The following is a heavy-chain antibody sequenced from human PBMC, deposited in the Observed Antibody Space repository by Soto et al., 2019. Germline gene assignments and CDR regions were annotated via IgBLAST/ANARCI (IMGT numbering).Heavy chain of an antibody. V-gene: IGHV1-8*01. Sequence: ASVKVSCKASGCTFTSYDIHWVRQATGQGLEWMGWMNPNSGNTGYAQKFQGRVTMTRNTSISTAYMELSSLRSEDTAVYYCALPYCSGGSCYEYYFDYWGQGTLVTVSS. J-gene: IGHJ4*02. D-gene: IGHD2-15*01. CDR1: GCTFTSYD. CDR2: MNPNSGNT. CDR3: ALPYCSGGSCYEYYFDY.